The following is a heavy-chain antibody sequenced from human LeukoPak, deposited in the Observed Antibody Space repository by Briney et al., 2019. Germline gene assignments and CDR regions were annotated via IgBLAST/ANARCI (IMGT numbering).Heavy chain of an antibody. V-gene: IGHV3-23*01. CDR2: ITSDDFNQ. Sequence: GGSLRLSCAASGLALRNFAMAWVRQARGKELEWVATITSDDFNQHYKHSVEGRFIISRDTSMNTLYLQMSGLRAEDTAKYFCASQLGWTLTHWGQGALVTVSS. D-gene: IGHD7-27*01. CDR3: ASQLGWTLTH. J-gene: IGHJ4*02. CDR1: GLALRNFA.